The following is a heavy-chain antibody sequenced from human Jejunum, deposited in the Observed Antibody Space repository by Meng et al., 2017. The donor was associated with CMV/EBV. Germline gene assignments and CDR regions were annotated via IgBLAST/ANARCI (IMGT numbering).Heavy chain of an antibody. CDR3: ARDAGPSTD. D-gene: IGHD2-8*02. CDR1: GVTFSSYN. J-gene: IGHJ4*02. Sequence: SCKASGVTFSSYNLSWVRQAPGQGLEWVGRIMTVLGTTYYAEKFRGRVTITADKSTSTVYMEINSLTSEDTAVYFCARDAGPSTDWGQGTLVTVSS. V-gene: IGHV1-69*08. CDR2: IMTVLGTT.